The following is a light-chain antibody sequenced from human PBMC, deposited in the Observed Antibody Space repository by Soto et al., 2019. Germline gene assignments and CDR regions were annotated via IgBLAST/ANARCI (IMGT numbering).Light chain of an antibody. Sequence: ALTQPASVSGSPGQSITISCTGTSSDVGGYNYVSWYQQHPGKAPKLMIYEVSNRPSGVSNRFSGSKSGNTASLTISGLQAEDEADYYCSSYTSSSTHLFGTGTKVTVL. CDR2: EVS. J-gene: IGLJ1*01. CDR1: SSDVGGYNY. V-gene: IGLV2-14*01. CDR3: SSYTSSSTHL.